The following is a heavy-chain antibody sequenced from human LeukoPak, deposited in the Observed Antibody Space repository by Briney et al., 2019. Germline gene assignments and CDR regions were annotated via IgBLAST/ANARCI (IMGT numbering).Heavy chain of an antibody. CDR1: GFTFSSYA. J-gene: IGHJ4*02. D-gene: IGHD3-9*01. V-gene: IGHV3-23*01. Sequence: PGGSLRLSCAASGFTFSSYAMSWVRQAPGKGLEWVSAISGSGGSTYYADSVKGRFTISRDNSKNTLYLQMNSLRGEDTAVYYCAKVAGDILTGYYNDLGYRGQGTLVTVSS. CDR2: ISGSGGST. CDR3: AKVAGDILTGYYNDLGY.